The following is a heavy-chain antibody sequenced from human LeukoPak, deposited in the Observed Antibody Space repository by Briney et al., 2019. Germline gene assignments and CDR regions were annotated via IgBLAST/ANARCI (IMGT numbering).Heavy chain of an antibody. CDR2: VRDRAHSYST. Sequence: QAGGSLRLSCAASGFSFSDHYMGWVRQAPGKGLEWVGRVRDRAHSYSTEYAASVKGRFTVSRDDSQNSLYLQMNSLKTEDTAMYYCVGTVAGQNSFVHWGQGTLVTVSS. CDR1: GFSFSDHY. CDR3: VGTVAGQNSFVH. J-gene: IGHJ5*02. D-gene: IGHD6-19*01. V-gene: IGHV3-72*01.